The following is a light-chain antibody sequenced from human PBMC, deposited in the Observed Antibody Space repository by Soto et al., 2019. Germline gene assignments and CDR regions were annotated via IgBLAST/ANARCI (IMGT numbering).Light chain of an antibody. CDR3: TSYAGGNNV. J-gene: IGLJ1*01. CDR1: SSDVGGYNY. V-gene: IGLV2-8*01. Sequence: QSVLTQPPSASGSPGQSVTISCTGTSSDVGGYNYVSWYQQHPGKVPKLMVYEVNKRPSGVPDRFSGSKSGNTASLTVSGXXXXXXXXYYCTSYAGGNNVFGTGTKLPS. CDR2: EVN.